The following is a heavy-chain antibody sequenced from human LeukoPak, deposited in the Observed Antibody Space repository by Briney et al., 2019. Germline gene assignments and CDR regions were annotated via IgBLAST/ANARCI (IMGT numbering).Heavy chain of an antibody. Sequence: SETQSLTCAVYGGSFSGYYWSWIRQPPGKGLEWIGEINHSGSTNYNPSLKSRVTISVDTSKNQFSLKLSSVTAADTAVYYCAADYYGSGSYYNFDYWGQGTLVTVSS. CDR2: INHSGST. J-gene: IGHJ4*02. CDR1: GGSFSGYY. D-gene: IGHD3-10*01. V-gene: IGHV4-34*01. CDR3: AADYYGSGSYYNFDY.